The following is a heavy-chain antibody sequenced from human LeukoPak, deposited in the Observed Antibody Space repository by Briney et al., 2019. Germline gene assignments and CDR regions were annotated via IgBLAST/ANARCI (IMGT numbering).Heavy chain of an antibody. V-gene: IGHV3-53*05. J-gene: IGHJ4*02. CDR3: AKKKTDYSYPSSFDY. Sequence: PGGSLRLSCAVSGFTVSGNYMSWVRQAPGKGLEWVSLIYSGGTTYYADSVKGRFTISRDNSKNTLYLQMNSLRAEDTAVYYCAKKKTDYSYPSSFDYWGQGTLVTVSS. CDR2: IYSGGTT. CDR1: GFTVSGNY. D-gene: IGHD4-11*01.